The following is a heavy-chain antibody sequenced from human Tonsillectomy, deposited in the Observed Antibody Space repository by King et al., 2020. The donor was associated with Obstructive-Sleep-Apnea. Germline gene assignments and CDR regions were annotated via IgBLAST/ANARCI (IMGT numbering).Heavy chain of an antibody. CDR2: INHSGST. V-gene: IGHV4-34*01. CDR1: GGSFSGYY. D-gene: IGHD6-6*01. CDR3: ARFVTQAARLESPYYGMDV. J-gene: IGHJ6*02. Sequence: VQLQQWGAGLLKPSETLSVTCAVYGGSFSGYYWSWIRQPPGEGREWIGEINHSGSTTYNPSLKSRVTISVDTSKNQFSLKLTSVTAADTAVYYCARFVTQAARLESPYYGMDVWGQGTTVTVSS.